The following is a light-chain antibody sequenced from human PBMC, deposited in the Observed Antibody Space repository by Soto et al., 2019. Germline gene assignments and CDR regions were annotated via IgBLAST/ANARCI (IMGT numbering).Light chain of an antibody. CDR3: QQYGSSRT. V-gene: IGKV3-20*01. CDR2: GAS. CDR1: QSVSSSY. Sequence: EIVLTKSPGTLSLSPGERATLSCRASQSVSSSYLAWYQQKPGQAPRLIIYGASSRATGIPDRLSGSGSGTDFTLTISRLEPEDLAVYYCQQYGSSRTFGQGSKVDIK. J-gene: IGKJ1*01.